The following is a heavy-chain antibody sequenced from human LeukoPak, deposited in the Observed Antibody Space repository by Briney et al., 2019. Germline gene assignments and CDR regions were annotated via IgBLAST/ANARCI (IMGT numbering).Heavy chain of an antibody. CDR3: ARGWLSTLFDY. Sequence: SETLSLTCTVSGGSISSYYWSWIRQPPGKGLEWIGYIYYSGSTNYNPSLKSRVTMSVDTSKNQFSLKLSSVTAADTAVYYCARGWLSTLFDYWGQGTLVTVSS. J-gene: IGHJ4*02. CDR2: IYYSGST. D-gene: IGHD3-22*01. CDR1: GGSISSYY. V-gene: IGHV4-59*12.